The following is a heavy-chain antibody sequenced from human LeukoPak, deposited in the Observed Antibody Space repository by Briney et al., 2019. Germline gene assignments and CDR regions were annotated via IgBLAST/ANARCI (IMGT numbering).Heavy chain of an antibody. D-gene: IGHD2-2*01. J-gene: IGHJ4*02. CDR1: GSSISSYY. CDR3: ARNTPGYCSSTSCYGTIDY. V-gene: IGHV4-59*08. Sequence: PSETLSLTCTLSGSSISSYYWSWIRQPPGKGLEWIGYIYYSGSTNYNPSLKSRVTISVDTSKDQFSLKLSSVTAVDTAVYYCARNTPGYCSSTSCYGTIDYWGQGTLVTVSS. CDR2: IYYSGST.